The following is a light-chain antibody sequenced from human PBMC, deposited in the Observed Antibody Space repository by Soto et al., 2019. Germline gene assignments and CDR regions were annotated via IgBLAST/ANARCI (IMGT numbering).Light chain of an antibody. J-gene: IGKJ3*01. Sequence: EIVLTQSPGTLSLSPGERATLSCRASQSVSSNYLAWYQQKPGQAPRLLVYGASIRATGIPDRFSGSGSGTDLTLTISRVEPEDFAVYYGQHYGSSPFSFGPGTRVDIK. CDR3: QHYGSSPFS. CDR2: GAS. V-gene: IGKV3-20*01. CDR1: QSVSSNY.